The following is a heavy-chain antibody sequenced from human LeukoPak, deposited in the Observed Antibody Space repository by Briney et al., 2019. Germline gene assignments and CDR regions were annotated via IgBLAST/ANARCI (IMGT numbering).Heavy chain of an antibody. J-gene: IGHJ4*02. D-gene: IGHD6-13*01. CDR2: ISGSGDST. CDR1: GFTFSSYA. Sequence: PGGSLRLSCAASGFTFSSYAMSWVRQAPGKGLGWVSAISGSGDSTYYADSVQGRFTISRDNSKNTLYLQINSLRAEDTAVYYCAKVRTSSSWQLYYFDYWGQGSLVTVSS. CDR3: AKVRTSSSWQLYYFDY. V-gene: IGHV3-23*01.